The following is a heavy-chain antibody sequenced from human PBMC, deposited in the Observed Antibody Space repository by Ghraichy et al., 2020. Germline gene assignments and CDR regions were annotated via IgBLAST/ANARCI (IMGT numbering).Heavy chain of an antibody. CDR3: ARDLIAAAGNSIAAEYFQH. CDR1: GFTVSSNY. J-gene: IGHJ1*01. Sequence: GGSLRLSCAASGFTVSSNYMSWVRQAPGKGLEWVSVIYSGGSTYYADSVKGRFTISRDNSKNTLYLQMNSLRAEDTAVYYCARDLIAAAGNSIAAEYFQHWGQGTLVTVSS. D-gene: IGHD6-13*01. CDR2: IYSGGST. V-gene: IGHV3-66*01.